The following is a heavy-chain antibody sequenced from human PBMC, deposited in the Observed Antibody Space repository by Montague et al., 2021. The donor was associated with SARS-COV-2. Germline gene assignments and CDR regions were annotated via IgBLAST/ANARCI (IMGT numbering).Heavy chain of an antibody. CDR3: ARGDITMVQGVITYYYYGMDV. D-gene: IGHD3-10*01. J-gene: IGHJ6*04. V-gene: IGHV3-13*01. Sequence: GDTYYPGSVKGRFTISRENAKNSLYLQMNSLRAGDTAVYYCARGDITMVQGVITYYYYGMDVWGKGTTATVSS. CDR2: GDT.